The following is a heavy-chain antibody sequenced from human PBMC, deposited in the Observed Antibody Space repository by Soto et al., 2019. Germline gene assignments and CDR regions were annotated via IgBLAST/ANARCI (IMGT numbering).Heavy chain of an antibody. CDR3: AILAPNDY. V-gene: IGHV3-30*03. CDR1: GFPFSSCA. Sequence: PGGSLRLSCAPSGFPFSSCAIHWDRQVPGKGLAWLAVVSHDGSLYPYAGAVKVRFSIARDNSRKTLYLQMNSLKASDTAMYYCAILAPNDYWGPGTLVTV. CDR2: VSHDGSLY. J-gene: IGHJ4*02. D-gene: IGHD3-3*01.